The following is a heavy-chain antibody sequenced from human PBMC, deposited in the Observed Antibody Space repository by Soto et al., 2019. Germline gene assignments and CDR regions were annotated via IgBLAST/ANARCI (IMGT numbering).Heavy chain of an antibody. Sequence: EVQLVDSGGGLVQPGGSLRLSCAASGFTFTTYAMAWVRQAPGKGLEWVSAISGSGGHTYYADSVKGRFTISRDNSKDTVYLQMDSLRAENTAVYYCAKGVRYRSGGSCDPYFDYWGQGSLVTVSS. CDR1: GFTFTTYA. D-gene: IGHD2-15*01. CDR2: ISGSGGHT. J-gene: IGHJ4*02. CDR3: AKGVRYRSGGSCDPYFDY. V-gene: IGHV3-23*04.